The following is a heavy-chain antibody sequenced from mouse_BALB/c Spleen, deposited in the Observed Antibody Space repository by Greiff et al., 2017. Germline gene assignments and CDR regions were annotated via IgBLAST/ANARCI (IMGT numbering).Heavy chain of an antibody. CDR1: GYAFSSSW. CDR2: IYPGDGDT. CDR3: ANYGNYLFYAMDY. D-gene: IGHD2-1*01. V-gene: IGHV1-82*01. J-gene: IGHJ4*01. Sequence: VKLMESGPELVKPGASVKISCKASGYAFSSSWMNWVKQRPGQGLEWIGRIYPGDGDTNYNGKFKGKATLTADKSSSTAYMQLSSLTSVDSAVYFCANYGNYLFYAMDYWGQGTSVTVSS.